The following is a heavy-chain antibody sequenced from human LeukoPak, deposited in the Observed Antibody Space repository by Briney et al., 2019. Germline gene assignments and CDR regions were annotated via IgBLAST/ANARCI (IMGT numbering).Heavy chain of an antibody. V-gene: IGHV3-66*02. Sequence: GGSLRLSYAASGFAVSNNYMSWVRQAPGKGLEWVAVIYDGGHTDYADSAKGRFTISRDSSKNTLYLQMNSLRPEDTAEYYCARARCDTCGYGSWGQGTLVTVSS. D-gene: IGHD3-22*01. CDR1: GFAVSNNY. CDR2: IYDGGHT. CDR3: ARARCDTCGYGS. J-gene: IGHJ5*02.